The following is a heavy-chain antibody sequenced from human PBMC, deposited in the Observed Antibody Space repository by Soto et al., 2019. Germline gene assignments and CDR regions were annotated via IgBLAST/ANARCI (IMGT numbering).Heavy chain of an antibody. CDR2: IKEDGSEK. CDR1: GFTFSSYW. V-gene: IGHV3-7*01. D-gene: IGHD3-10*01. Sequence: ETLRLSCAASGFTFSSYWMSWVRQAPGKGLEWVANIKEDGSEKYYVDSVKGRFTISRDIAKNSLYLQMSSLRAEDTAVYYCARAADMQLWLKRFDYWGQGALVTVSS. CDR3: ARAADMQLWLKRFDY. J-gene: IGHJ4*02.